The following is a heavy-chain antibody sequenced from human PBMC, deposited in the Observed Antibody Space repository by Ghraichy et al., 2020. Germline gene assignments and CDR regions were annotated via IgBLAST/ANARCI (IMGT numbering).Heavy chain of an antibody. CDR1: GFTFSGYW. V-gene: IGHV3-7*01. CDR2: IKKDGSEK. CDR3: ARDLGSGWYFDY. Sequence: GEYLNISCAASGFTFSGYWMSWVRQAPGKGLEWVANIKKDGSEKYYVDSVKGRFTISRDNAKNSLYLQMNSLRAEDTAVYYCARDLGSGWYFDYWGQGTLVTVSS. J-gene: IGHJ4*02. D-gene: IGHD6-19*01.